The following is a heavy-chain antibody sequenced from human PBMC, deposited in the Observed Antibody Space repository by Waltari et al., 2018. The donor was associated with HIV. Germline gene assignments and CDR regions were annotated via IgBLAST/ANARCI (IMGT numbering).Heavy chain of an antibody. V-gene: IGHV5-51*03. J-gene: IGHJ4*02. CDR3: ARLPYSSGWYFDN. CDR2: FYPGDSDV. Sequence: EVQLVQSGAVMKKPGQSLRISCRAFGYNFTSSYVAWVRQMPGIGLQWMGIFYPGDSDVRYSPSFQGQVTISVDKSVNTAYLHWTRLKASDTAIYYCARLPYSSGWYFDNWGQGTLVTVSS. CDR1: GYNFTSSY. D-gene: IGHD6-19*01.